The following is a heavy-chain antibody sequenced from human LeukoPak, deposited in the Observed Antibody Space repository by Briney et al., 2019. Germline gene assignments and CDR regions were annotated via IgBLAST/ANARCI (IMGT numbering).Heavy chain of an antibody. D-gene: IGHD3-10*01. CDR2: IYHSGST. V-gene: IGHV4-38-2*02. CDR3: ARGGYYGSGNDFRFDP. CDR1: GYSISSGYY. Sequence: KPSETLSLTCTVSGYSISSGYYWGWIRQPPVKGLEWIGSIYHSGSTYYNPSLKSRVTISVDTSKNQFSLKLSSVTAADTAVYYCARGGYYGSGNDFRFDPWGQGTLVTVSS. J-gene: IGHJ5*02.